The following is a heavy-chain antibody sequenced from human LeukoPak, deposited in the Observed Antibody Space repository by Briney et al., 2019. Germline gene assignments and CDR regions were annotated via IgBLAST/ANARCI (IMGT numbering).Heavy chain of an antibody. CDR1: GFTFSSYG. D-gene: IGHD3-3*01. V-gene: IGHV3-30*02. J-gene: IGHJ3*02. CDR3: AKVEYYDFWSGYEDAFDI. CDR2: IRYDGSNK. Sequence: GGSLRLSCAASGFTFSSYGMHWVRQAPGKGLEWVAFIRYDGSNKYYADSVKGRFTISRDNSKNTLYLQMSSLRAEDTAVYYCAKVEYYDFWSGYEDAFDIWGQGTMVTVSS.